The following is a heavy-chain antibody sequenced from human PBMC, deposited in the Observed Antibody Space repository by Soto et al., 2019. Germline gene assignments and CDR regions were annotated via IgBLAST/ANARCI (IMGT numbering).Heavy chain of an antibody. V-gene: IGHV2-5*01. D-gene: IGHD3-3*01. CDR3: AHRYDFWSGYYDNWFDP. CDR2: IYWNDDK. J-gene: IGHJ5*02. Sequence: QITLKESGPTLVKPTQTLTLTCTFSGFSLSTSGVGVGWIRQPPGKALEWLALIYWNDDKRYSPSLKSRLTITQDPSKNQVVLTMTNMDPVDTATYYCAHRYDFWSGYYDNWFDPWGQGTLVTVSS. CDR1: GFSLSTSGVG.